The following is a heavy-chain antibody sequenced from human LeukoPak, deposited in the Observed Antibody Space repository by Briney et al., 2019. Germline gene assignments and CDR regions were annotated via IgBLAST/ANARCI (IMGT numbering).Heavy chain of an antibody. J-gene: IGHJ4*02. V-gene: IGHV3-23*01. Sequence: GGSLRLSRAASKFAFSSYAMSWVRQAPGKGLEWVSAISGGGGNTYYADSVKGRFTISRDNSKNTLYLQMNSLRAEDTAVYYCAKDRLGSSGYYYVDYWGQGTLVTVSS. CDR3: AKDRLGSSGYYYVDY. CDR1: KFAFSSYA. D-gene: IGHD3-22*01. CDR2: ISGGGGNT.